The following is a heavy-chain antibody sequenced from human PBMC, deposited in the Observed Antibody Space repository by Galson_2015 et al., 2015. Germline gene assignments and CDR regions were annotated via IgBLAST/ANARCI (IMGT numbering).Heavy chain of an antibody. CDR3: ARGKGIMITLDPPDY. Sequence: SVKVSCKASGYTFTGYYMHWVRQAPGQGLEWMGRINPNSGGTNYAQKFQGRVTMTRDTSISTAYMELSRLRSDDTAVYYCARGKGIMITLDPPDYWGQGTLVTVSS. J-gene: IGHJ4*02. V-gene: IGHV1-2*06. D-gene: IGHD3-16*01. CDR2: INPNSGGT. CDR1: GYTFTGYY.